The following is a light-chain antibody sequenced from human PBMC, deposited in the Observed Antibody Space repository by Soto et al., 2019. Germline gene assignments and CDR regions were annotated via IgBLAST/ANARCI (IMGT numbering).Light chain of an antibody. Sequence: QSALTQPASVSGSPGQSITISCTGTSSDVGGYNYVSWYQQHPGKAPKLMIYDVSHRPSGVSNRFSGSKSGNTASLTISGLQAEDEADYYCSSYTSSSVVFGGGTKLTVL. CDR1: SSDVGGYNY. CDR3: SSYTSSSVV. CDR2: DVS. V-gene: IGLV2-14*01. J-gene: IGLJ2*01.